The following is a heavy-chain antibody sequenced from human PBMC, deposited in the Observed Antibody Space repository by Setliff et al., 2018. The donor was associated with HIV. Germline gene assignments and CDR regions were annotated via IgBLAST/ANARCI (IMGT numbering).Heavy chain of an antibody. Sequence: SETLSLTCIVSGASISSDTWSWIRQPPGKGLQWIGFIYNSEVINYNPSLKSRVSMSLDTSKNQFSLKLTSVTAADTAVYYCARGGTSSNWFDPWGQGTLVTVSS. J-gene: IGHJ5*02. CDR3: ARGGTSSNWFDP. V-gene: IGHV4-59*01. D-gene: IGHD1-26*01. CDR2: IYNSEVI. CDR1: GASISSDT.